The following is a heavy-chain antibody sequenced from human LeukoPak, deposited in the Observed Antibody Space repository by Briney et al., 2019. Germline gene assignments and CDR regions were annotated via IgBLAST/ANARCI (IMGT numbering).Heavy chain of an antibody. D-gene: IGHD3-10*01. CDR1: GGSTTSYY. V-gene: IGHV4-59*01. Sequence: SETLSLTCTVSGGSTTSYYWSWIRQSPGKGLEWIGYIYYTGSTNYNPSLKSRVIISVDTSKNQFSLKLSSVTAADTAVYYCAKSNGYGLVDIWGQGTMVTVSS. CDR2: IYYTGST. J-gene: IGHJ3*02. CDR3: AKSNGYGLVDI.